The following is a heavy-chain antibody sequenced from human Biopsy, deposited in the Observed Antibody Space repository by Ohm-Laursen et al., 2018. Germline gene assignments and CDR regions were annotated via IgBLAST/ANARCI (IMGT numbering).Heavy chain of an antibody. CDR3: ARDPLNGHKHFDY. Sequence: ASVKVSCKASSYTFTDHDIHWMRQAPGQGLEWLGYINCKTGATNYAQKFQGTVTMTRDTSISTAYLALGSLRSADTAIYYCARDPLNGHKHFDYWGQGSLVTVSS. D-gene: IGHD2-8*01. CDR2: INCKTGAT. J-gene: IGHJ4*02. CDR1: SYTFTDHD. V-gene: IGHV1-2*02.